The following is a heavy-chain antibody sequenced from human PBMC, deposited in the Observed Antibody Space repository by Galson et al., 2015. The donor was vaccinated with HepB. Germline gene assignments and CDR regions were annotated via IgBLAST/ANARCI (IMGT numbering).Heavy chain of an antibody. D-gene: IGHD6-19*01. V-gene: IGHV6-1*01. Sequence: CAISGDSVSSNSAAWNWIRQSPSRGLEWLGRTYYRSKWYTDYAISVKSRITINPDTSKNQFSLQLNSVTPEDTAVYYCARGVADIETTLYYWGQGTLVTVSS. CDR1: GDSVSSNSAA. CDR3: ARGVADIETTLYY. J-gene: IGHJ4*02. CDR2: TYYRSKWYT.